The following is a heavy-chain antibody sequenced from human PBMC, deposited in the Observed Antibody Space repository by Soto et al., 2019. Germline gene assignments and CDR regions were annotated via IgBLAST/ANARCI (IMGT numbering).Heavy chain of an antibody. D-gene: IGHD3-10*01. Sequence: EVQLVESGGGLVKPGGSLRLSCAASGFTFSSYSMNWVRQAPGKGLEWVSSISSSSSYIYYADSVKGRFTISRDNAKKSLYRQRNSRRAEDTAVYYCASGYCAGSGGGDENWFDPWGQGTLVTVSS. J-gene: IGHJ5*02. CDR1: GFTFSSYS. CDR3: ASGYCAGSGGGDENWFDP. CDR2: ISSSSSYI. V-gene: IGHV3-21*01.